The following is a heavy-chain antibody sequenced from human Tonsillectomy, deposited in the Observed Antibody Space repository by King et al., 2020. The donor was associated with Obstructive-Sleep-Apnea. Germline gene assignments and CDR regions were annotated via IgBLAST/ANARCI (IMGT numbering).Heavy chain of an antibody. J-gene: IGHJ4*02. CDR1: GFTFSSYW. CDR3: ARLRVGFYRQDVIYLFDY. Sequence: VQLVQSGGGLVQPGGSLRLSCAASGFTFSSYWMSWVRQAPGKGLEWVANIKQDGSEKYYVDSVKGRFTISRDNAKNSLYLQMNSLRAEDTAVYYCARLRVGFYRQDVIYLFDYWGQGTLVTVSS. D-gene: IGHD3-9*01. CDR2: IKQDGSEK. V-gene: IGHV3-7*03.